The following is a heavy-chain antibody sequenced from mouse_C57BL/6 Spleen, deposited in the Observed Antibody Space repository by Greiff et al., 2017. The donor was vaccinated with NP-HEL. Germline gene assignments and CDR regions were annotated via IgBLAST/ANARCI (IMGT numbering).Heavy chain of an antibody. CDR3: TRPPPATTGYFDY. Sequence: VQLQQSGAELVRPGASVTLSCKASGYTFTDYEMHWVKQTPVHGLEWIGAIDPETGGTAYNQKFKGKAILTADKSSSTAYMELRSLTSEDSAVYYCTRPPPATTGYFDYWGQGTTLTVSS. CDR2: IDPETGGT. J-gene: IGHJ2*01. V-gene: IGHV1-15*01. CDR1: GYTFTDYE. D-gene: IGHD2-12*01.